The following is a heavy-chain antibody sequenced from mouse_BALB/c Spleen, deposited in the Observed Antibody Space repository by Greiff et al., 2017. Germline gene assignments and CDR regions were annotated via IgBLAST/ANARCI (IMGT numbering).Heavy chain of an antibody. CDR1: GYTFTSYV. CDR2: INPYNDGT. Sequence: VQLQQSGPELVKPGASVKMSCKASGYTFTSYVMHWVKQKPGQGLEWIGYINPYNDGTKYNEKFKGKATLTSDKSSSTAYMELSSLTSEDSAVYYCARKKTSTATGDYFDYWGQGTTLTVSS. J-gene: IGHJ2*01. D-gene: IGHD1-2*01. V-gene: IGHV1-14*01. CDR3: ARKKTSTATGDYFDY.